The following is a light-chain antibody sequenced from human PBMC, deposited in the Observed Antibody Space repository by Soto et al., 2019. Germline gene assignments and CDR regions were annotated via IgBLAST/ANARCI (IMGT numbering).Light chain of an antibody. CDR1: GSTIGAPYD. V-gene: IGLV1-40*01. CDR2: DDT. Sequence: QSVLTQPPSVSGAPGQRVTISCTGSGSTIGAPYDVHWYQQLPGTAPKLLIYDDTHRPSGVPDRFSGSRSGTSASLAISGLQAEDEADYYCQSYDSSLSVVFGGGTKVNVL. J-gene: IGLJ2*01. CDR3: QSYDSSLSVV.